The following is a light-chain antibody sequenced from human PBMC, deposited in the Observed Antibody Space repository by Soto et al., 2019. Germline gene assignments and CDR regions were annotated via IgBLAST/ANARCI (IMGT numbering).Light chain of an antibody. Sequence: EIVMTQSPATLSVSPGERATLSCRASQSISSDVAWYQQKPGQAPRLLIYGASTTATGIPARFSGSGSGTEFTLTISSLQSEDFAVYNCQQYNNWPPLTFGQGTRLEIK. V-gene: IGKV3-15*01. J-gene: IGKJ5*01. CDR2: GAS. CDR3: QQYNNWPPLT. CDR1: QSISSD.